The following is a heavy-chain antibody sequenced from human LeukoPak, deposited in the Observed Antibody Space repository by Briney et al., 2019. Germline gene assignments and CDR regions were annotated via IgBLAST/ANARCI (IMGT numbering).Heavy chain of an antibody. CDR2: IKEDGSTK. J-gene: IGHJ4*02. Sequence: GGSLRLSCAASGFTFRTYWMSWVRQAPGKGLEWVGNIKEDGSTKYYLDSVKGRVTISRDNARNSLHLQMDSLRAEDTAVYFCARDTGFNTFDYWGQGTLVTVSS. CDR3: ARDTGFNTFDY. D-gene: IGHD5-24*01. CDR1: GFTFRTYW. V-gene: IGHV3-7*05.